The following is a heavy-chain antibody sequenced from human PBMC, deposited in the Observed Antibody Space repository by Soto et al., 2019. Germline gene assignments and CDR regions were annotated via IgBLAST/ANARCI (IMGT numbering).Heavy chain of an antibody. CDR3: ARGYAAPRAAD. V-gene: IGHV4-39*07. CDR2: INHSGST. Sequence: PSETLSLTCTVSDVSINSSSDYCSWIRQPPGKGLEWIGEINHSGSTSYNPSLKSRVTISVDTSKNQLSLKLSSVTAADTAVYYCARGYAAPRAADWGQGTLVTVSS. D-gene: IGHD5-12*01. J-gene: IGHJ4*02. CDR1: DVSINSSSDY.